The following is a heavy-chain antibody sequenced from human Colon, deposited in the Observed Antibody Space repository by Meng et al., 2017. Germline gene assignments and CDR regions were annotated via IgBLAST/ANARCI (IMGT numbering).Heavy chain of an antibody. J-gene: IGHJ3*01. CDR1: GPASSSYE. Sequence: GRSLRPSCGASGPASSSYETNWVRQAPGKGLEWLSYVDSDGTTIYYADSVRGRFTMTRDNAKDSLYLQMNSLGVDDTAVYYCARAATYCVGDCLGAFDVWGQGKMVTVSS. V-gene: IGHV3-48*03. D-gene: IGHD2-21*02. CDR2: VDSDGTTI. CDR3: ARAATYCVGDCLGAFDV.